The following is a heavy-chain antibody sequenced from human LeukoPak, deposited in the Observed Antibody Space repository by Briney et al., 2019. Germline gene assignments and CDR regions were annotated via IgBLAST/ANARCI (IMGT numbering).Heavy chain of an antibody. CDR2: ISGYNGKT. V-gene: IGHV1-18*01. J-gene: IGHJ4*02. Sequence: GASVKVSCKTSGYTFTSYGISWVRQAPGQGLEWVGWISGYNGKTDYAQKLQGRVTMTTDTSTSTAYMELRSLRSDDTAVYYCAREGRTVAGTGFDYWGQGTLVTVSS. D-gene: IGHD6-19*01. CDR3: AREGRTVAGTGFDY. CDR1: GYTFTSYG.